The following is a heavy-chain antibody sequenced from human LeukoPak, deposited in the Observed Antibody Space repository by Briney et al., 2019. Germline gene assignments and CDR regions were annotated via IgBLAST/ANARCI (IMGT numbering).Heavy chain of an antibody. CDR1: GGSISSYY. V-gene: IGHV4-59*08. CDR3: ASYAVRSKLNDY. D-gene: IGHD3-10*01. Sequence: SETLSLTCTVSGGSISSYYWSWIRQPPGKGLEWIGYIYYSGSTNYNPSLKSRVTISVDTSKNQFSLKLSSVTAADTAVYYCASYAVRSKLNDYWGQGTLVTVSS. CDR2: IYYSGST. J-gene: IGHJ4*02.